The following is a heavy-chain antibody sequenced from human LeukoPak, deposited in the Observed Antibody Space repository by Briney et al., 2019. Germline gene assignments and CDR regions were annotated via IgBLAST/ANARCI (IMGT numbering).Heavy chain of an antibody. Sequence: ASVKVSCKASGYTFTSYGISWVRQAPGQGLEWMGWISAYNGNTYFAQNLQGRVTITADKSTSTAYMELSSLRSEDTAVYYCASYEFPEGGIYYDSSGYYFDYWGQGTLVTVSS. CDR2: ISAYNGNT. V-gene: IGHV1-18*01. CDR3: ASYEFPEGGIYYDSSGYYFDY. D-gene: IGHD3-22*01. J-gene: IGHJ4*02. CDR1: GYTFTSYG.